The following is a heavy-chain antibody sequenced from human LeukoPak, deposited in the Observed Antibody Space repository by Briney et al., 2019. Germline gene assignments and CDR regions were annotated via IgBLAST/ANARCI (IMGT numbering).Heavy chain of an antibody. CDR1: GFTFSSYG. V-gene: IGHV3-30*18. Sequence: PGRSLRLSCAASGFTFSSYGMHWVRQAPGKGLEWAAVISYDGSNKYYADSVKGRFTISRDNSKNTLYLQMNSLRAEDTAVYYCAKDGDYGDYLLDYWGQGTLVTVSS. CDR3: AKDGDYGDYLLDY. CDR2: ISYDGSNK. J-gene: IGHJ4*02. D-gene: IGHD4-17*01.